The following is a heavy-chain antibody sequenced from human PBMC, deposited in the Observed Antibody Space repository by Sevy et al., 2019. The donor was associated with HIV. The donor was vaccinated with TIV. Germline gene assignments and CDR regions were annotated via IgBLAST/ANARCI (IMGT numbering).Heavy chain of an antibody. CDR3: ARDGRIVVVVAATRYYYGMDV. J-gene: IGHJ6*02. V-gene: IGHV1-69*13. D-gene: IGHD2-15*01. CDR1: GGTFSSYA. Sequence: ASVKVSCKASGGTFSSYAISWVRQAPGQGLEWMGGTIPIFGTANYAQKFQGRVTITADESTSTAYMELSSLRSEDTAVYYCARDGRIVVVVAATRYYYGMDVWGQGTTVTVSS. CDR2: TIPIFGTA.